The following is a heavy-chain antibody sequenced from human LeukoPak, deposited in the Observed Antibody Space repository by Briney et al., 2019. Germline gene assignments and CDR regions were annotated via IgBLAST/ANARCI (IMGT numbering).Heavy chain of an antibody. CDR3: ARAPGITGTPAYYYYGMDV. CDR1: GFTFSSYA. Sequence: GGSLRLSCAASGFTFSSYAMSWVRQAPGKGLEWVSVIYSGGSTYYANSVKGRFTISRDTSKNTLYLQMNSLGAEDTAVYYCARAPGITGTPAYYYYGMDVWGQGTTVTVSS. D-gene: IGHD1-20*01. J-gene: IGHJ6*02. V-gene: IGHV3-66*01. CDR2: IYSGGST.